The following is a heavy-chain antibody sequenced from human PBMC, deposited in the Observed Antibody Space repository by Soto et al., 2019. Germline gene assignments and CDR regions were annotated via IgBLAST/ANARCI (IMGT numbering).Heavy chain of an antibody. V-gene: IGHV3-21*01. CDR1: GFTFSSYS. CDR2: ISSSSSYI. CDR3: ARDRRDGDRTKKGVFDY. Sequence: EVQLVESGGGLVKPGGSLRLSCAASGFTFSSYSVNWVRQAPGKGLEWVSSISSSSSYIYYADSVKGRFTISRDNAKNSLYLQMNSLRAEDTAVYYCARDRRDGDRTKKGVFDYWGQGTLVTVSS. J-gene: IGHJ4*02. D-gene: IGHD4-17*01.